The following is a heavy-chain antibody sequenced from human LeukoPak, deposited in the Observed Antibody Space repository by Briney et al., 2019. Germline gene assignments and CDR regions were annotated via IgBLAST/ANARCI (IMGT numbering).Heavy chain of an antibody. CDR2: INPNSGGT. CDR3: ARDRVVTPGYYYYYMDV. J-gene: IGHJ6*03. D-gene: IGHD4-23*01. V-gene: IGHV1-2*02. CDR1: GYTFTGYY. Sequence: ASVKVSCKASGYTFTGYYMHWVRQAPGQGLEWMGWINPNSGGTNYAQKFQGRVTVTRDTSISTAYMELSRLRSDDTAVYYCARDRVVTPGYYYYYMDVWGKGTTVTVSS.